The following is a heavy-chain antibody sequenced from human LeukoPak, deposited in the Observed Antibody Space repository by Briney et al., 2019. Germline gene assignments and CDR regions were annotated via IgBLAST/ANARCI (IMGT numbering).Heavy chain of an antibody. V-gene: IGHV4-31*03. D-gene: IGHD2-8*01. J-gene: IGHJ4*02. CDR3: ARLIKSNAGLDY. CDR2: IYYSGST. Sequence: SQTLSLTCTVSGGSISSGGYYWSWIRQHPGKGLEWIGYIYYSGSTYYNPSLRSRVTISVDTSKNQFSLKLSSVTAADTAVYYCARLIKSNAGLDYWGQGTLVTVSS. CDR1: GGSISSGGYY.